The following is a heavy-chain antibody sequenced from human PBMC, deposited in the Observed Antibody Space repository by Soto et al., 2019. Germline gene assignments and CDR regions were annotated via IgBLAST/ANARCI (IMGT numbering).Heavy chain of an antibody. D-gene: IGHD2-8*01. CDR2: FDPEDGET. CDR3: ATGTKLMVYAITSYFDY. J-gene: IGHJ4*02. V-gene: IGHV1-24*01. CDR1: VYSLTELS. Sequence: GXSVKVSCKVSVYSLTELSMHWVRQAPGKGLEWMGGFDPEDGETIYAQKFQGRVTMTEDTSTDTAYMELSSLRSEDTAVYYCATGTKLMVYAITSYFDYWGQGTLVPSPQ.